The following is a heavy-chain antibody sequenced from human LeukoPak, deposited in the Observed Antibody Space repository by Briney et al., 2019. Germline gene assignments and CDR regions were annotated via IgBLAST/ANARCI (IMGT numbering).Heavy chain of an antibody. J-gene: IGHJ4*02. CDR1: RYTFTRYY. V-gene: IGHV1-46*01. CDR2: INLSIGST. CDR3: ASPASEPASSGWYYCDH. D-gene: IGHD6-19*01. Sequence: GASVKVSCKASRYTFTRYYMHWVRQAAGQRLEWIGIINLSIGSTTYEQKFQGRVTMARDTSTSTVYMDLSSLSSEDTAVYYCASPASEPASSGWYYCDHRGQGTLVTVSS.